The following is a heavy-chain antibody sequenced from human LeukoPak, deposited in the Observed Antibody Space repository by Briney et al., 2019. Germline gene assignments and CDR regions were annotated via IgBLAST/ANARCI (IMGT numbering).Heavy chain of an antibody. D-gene: IGHD6-19*01. J-gene: IGHJ6*03. CDR1: GFTFSSYG. CDR2: IRYDGSNK. Sequence: GGSLRLSCAASGFTFSSYGMHWVRQAPGKGLEWVVFIRYDGSNKYYADSVKGRFTISRDNSKNTLYLQMNSLRAEDTAVYYCAKDYSASSGWFVINYYMDVWGKGTTVTISS. CDR3: AKDYSASSGWFVINYYMDV. V-gene: IGHV3-30*02.